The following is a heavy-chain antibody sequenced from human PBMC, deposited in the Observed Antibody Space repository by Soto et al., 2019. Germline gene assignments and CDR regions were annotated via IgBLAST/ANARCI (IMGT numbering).Heavy chain of an antibody. D-gene: IGHD2-15*01. J-gene: IGHJ6*02. Sequence: SVKVSCKASGGTFSSYAISWVRQAPGQGLEWMGGIIPIFGTANYAQKFQGRVTSTADESTSTAYMELSSLRSEDTAVYYCARDRGLGYCSGGSCYKPSPGVYYYGMDVWGQGTTVTVSS. CDR2: IIPIFGTA. V-gene: IGHV1-69*13. CDR3: ARDRGLGYCSGGSCYKPSPGVYYYGMDV. CDR1: GGTFSSYA.